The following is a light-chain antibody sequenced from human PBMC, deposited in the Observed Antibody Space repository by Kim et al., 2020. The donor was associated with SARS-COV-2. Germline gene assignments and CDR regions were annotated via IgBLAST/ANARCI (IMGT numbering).Light chain of an antibody. CDR3: AVWDDRVSSRL. J-gene: IGLJ2*01. V-gene: IGLV1-47*01. Sequence: GQTGYMSCSGSRSNIETQTVFSYQHLPERAPRLLIYSNDQRPAGVPDRFSGSKSGTSASLAISGLRSDDEGDDYCAVWDDRVSSRLFGGGTQLSVL. CDR2: SND. CDR1: RSNIETQT.